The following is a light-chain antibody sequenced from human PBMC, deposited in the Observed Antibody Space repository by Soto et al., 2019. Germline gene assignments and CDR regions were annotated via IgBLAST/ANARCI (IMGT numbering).Light chain of an antibody. V-gene: IGKV1-39*01. CDR2: TAS. CDR1: QSISHF. Sequence: DIQMTQSPPSLSASVGDKVTITCRPSQSISHFLNWYQQKPGKAPKLLTYTASSLQSGVPSRFSGSGSGTHFTLTVSSLQPEDSATYFCQQSYTPPHTFGQGTKLEIK. J-gene: IGKJ2*01. CDR3: QQSYTPPHT.